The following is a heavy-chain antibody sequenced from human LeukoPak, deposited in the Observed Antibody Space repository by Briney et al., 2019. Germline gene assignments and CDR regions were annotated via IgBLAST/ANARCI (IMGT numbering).Heavy chain of an antibody. Sequence: KPSETLSLTCAVSGYSISSGYYWGWIRQPPGKGLEWIGSIYHSGSTYYNPSLKSRVTISVDTSKNHFSLKLSSVTAEDTAVYYCARVWSGYCSSTSCYVAYNWFDPWGQGTLVTVSS. CDR3: ARVWSGYCSSTSCYVAYNWFDP. CDR2: IYHSGST. D-gene: IGHD2-2*01. V-gene: IGHV4-38-2*01. J-gene: IGHJ5*02. CDR1: GYSISSGYY.